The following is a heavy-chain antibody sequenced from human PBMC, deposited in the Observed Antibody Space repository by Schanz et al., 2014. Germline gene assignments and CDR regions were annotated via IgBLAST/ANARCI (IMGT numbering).Heavy chain of an antibody. Sequence: EVQLVESGGGLVQPGGSLRLSCAASRFTFSDYWMSWVRQAPGKGLEWVANMNQDGSVKNYVDSVKGRFTISRDNAKNSLYLQMNSLRAEDTAVYYCARDKGGLIPFDYRGQGTLVAVSS. J-gene: IGHJ4*02. CDR3: ARDKGGLIPFDY. CDR1: RFTFSDYW. CDR2: MNQDGSVK. D-gene: IGHD2-15*01. V-gene: IGHV3-7*01.